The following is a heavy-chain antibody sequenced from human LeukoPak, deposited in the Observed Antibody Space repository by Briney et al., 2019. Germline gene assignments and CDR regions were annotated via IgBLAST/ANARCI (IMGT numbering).Heavy chain of an antibody. J-gene: IGHJ3*02. D-gene: IGHD3-22*01. V-gene: IGHV4-59*01. CDR2: IYYSGST. CDR1: GGSISSYY. Sequence: SETLSLTCTVSGGSISSYYWSWIRQPPGKGLEWIGYIYYSGSTNYSPSLKSRVTISVDTSKNQFSLKLSSVTAADTAVYYCARANYYDSSGRDAFDIWGQGTMVTVSS. CDR3: ARANYYDSSGRDAFDI.